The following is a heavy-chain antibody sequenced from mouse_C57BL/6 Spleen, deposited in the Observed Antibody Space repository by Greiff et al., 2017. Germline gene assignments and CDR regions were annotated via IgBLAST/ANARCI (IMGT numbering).Heavy chain of an antibody. CDR1: GYAFSSSW. CDR2: IYPGDGDT. V-gene: IGHV1-82*01. CDR3: ARSGGFAY. Sequence: VQLQQSGPELVKPGASVKISCKASGYAFSSSWMNWVKQRPGKGLEWIGRIYPGDGDTKYNGKFKGKATLTADNSSSTAYMQLSSLTSEDSAVYFCARSGGFAYWGQGTLVTVSA. J-gene: IGHJ3*01. D-gene: IGHD4-1*01.